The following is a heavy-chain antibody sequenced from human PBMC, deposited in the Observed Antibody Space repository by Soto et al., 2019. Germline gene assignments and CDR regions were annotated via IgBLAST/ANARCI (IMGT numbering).Heavy chain of an antibody. V-gene: IGHV1-18*01. CDR2: ISAYNGNT. J-gene: IGHJ4*02. CDR1: GYTFTSYG. CDR3: ARVVSGITGTYLDY. D-gene: IGHD1-20*01. Sequence: VKVSCKASGYTFTSYGISWVRQAPGQGLEWMGWISAYNGNTNYAQKLQGRVTMTTDTSTSTAYMELRSLRSDDTAVYYRARVVSGITGTYLDYWGQGTLVTVSS.